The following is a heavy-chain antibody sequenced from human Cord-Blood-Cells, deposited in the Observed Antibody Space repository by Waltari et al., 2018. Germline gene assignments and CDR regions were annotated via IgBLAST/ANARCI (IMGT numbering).Heavy chain of an antibody. V-gene: IGHV3-30*04. D-gene: IGHD5-18*01. CDR2: ISYDGSNK. J-gene: IGHJ4*02. CDR3: ARGDTAMAPFDY. CDR1: GFTFSSYA. Sequence: QVQLVESGGGVVQPGRSLRLSCAASGFTFSSYAMPCVRQAPGKGLEWVAVISYDGSNKYYADSVRGRFTISRDNSKNTLYLQMNSLRAEDTAVYYCARGDTAMAPFDYRGQGTLVTVSS.